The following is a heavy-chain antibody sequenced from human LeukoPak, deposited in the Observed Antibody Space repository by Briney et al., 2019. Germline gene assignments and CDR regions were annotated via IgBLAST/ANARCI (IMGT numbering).Heavy chain of an antibody. J-gene: IGHJ4*02. V-gene: IGHV4-59*01. CDR1: GGSISSYY. Sequence: SETLSLTCTVSGGSISSYYWSWIRQPPGKGLEWIGYIYYSGSTNYNPSLKSRVTTSVDTSKNQFSLKLSSVTAADTAVYYCARVEYNYGGPDYWGQGTLVTVSS. CDR2: IYYSGST. CDR3: ARVEYNYGGPDY. D-gene: IGHD5-18*01.